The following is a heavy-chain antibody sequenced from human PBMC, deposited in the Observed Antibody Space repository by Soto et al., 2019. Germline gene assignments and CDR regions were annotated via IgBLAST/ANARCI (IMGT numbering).Heavy chain of an antibody. J-gene: IGHJ6*02. CDR2: ITSSSDYT. CDR1: GFTFSASY. CDR3: VREYYYGMDV. V-gene: IGHV3-11*05. Sequence: QEQLVESGGGLVRPGGSLRLSCAASGFTFSASYMTWMRQAPGKGLEWVSYITSSSDYTNYAGSVKGRFTISRDNAKNSLYLQMNSLRVEDTAVYYCVREYYYGMDVWGQGTTVTVSS.